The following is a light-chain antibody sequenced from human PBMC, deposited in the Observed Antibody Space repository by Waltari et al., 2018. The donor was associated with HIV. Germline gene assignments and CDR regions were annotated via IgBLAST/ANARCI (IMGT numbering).Light chain of an antibody. Sequence: QSALTQTPSASGTPGQRVTMSCSGSTSNIGSNYVYWYQQIPGTAHKLLISRNNQRPSGVPDRFSGSKSGTSASLAISGLRSEDEADYYCAAWDNRLSAWVFGGGTKVTVL. CDR2: RNN. CDR1: TSNIGSNY. CDR3: AAWDNRLSAWV. V-gene: IGLV1-47*01. J-gene: IGLJ3*02.